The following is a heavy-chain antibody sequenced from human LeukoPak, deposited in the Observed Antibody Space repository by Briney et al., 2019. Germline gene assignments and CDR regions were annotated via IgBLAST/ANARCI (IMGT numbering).Heavy chain of an antibody. D-gene: IGHD3-9*01. V-gene: IGHV4-59*08. J-gene: IGHJ4*02. CDR1: GASISAYS. CDR3: ARHGRESRYFDWLLYYIDH. Sequence: SETLPLTCTVSGASISAYSWSWIRQPPGKGLEWIGCIHYSGNTHCNPPLESRVTLSVDTSKNQFSLKLSSVTAADTAVYYCARHGRESRYFDWLLYYIDHWGQGALVTVSS. CDR2: IHYSGNT.